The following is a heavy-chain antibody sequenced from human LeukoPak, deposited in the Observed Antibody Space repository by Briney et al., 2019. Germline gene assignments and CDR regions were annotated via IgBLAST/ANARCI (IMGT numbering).Heavy chain of an antibody. J-gene: IGHJ5*02. D-gene: IGHD4-23*01. CDR1: GFSFSSYA. Sequence: GGSPRLSCAASGFSFSSYAIHWVCQAPGKGLEWVALISYDGSNKYYVDSVKGRFAISRDNSKNTLYLQMNSLRAEDTAVYYCARGTTVVWKPPFDPWGQGTLVTVSS. V-gene: IGHV3-30*03. CDR2: ISYDGSNK. CDR3: ARGTTVVWKPPFDP.